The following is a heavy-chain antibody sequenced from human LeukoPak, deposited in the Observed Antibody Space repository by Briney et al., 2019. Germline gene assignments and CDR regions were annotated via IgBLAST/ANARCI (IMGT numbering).Heavy chain of an antibody. CDR3: ARGRYSTQYFDY. D-gene: IGHD2-21*01. Sequence: SETLSLTCAVYGGSFSGYYWSWIRQPPGKGLEWIGEINHSGSTNCNPSLKSRVTISVDTSKNQFSLKLSSVTAADTAVYYCARGRYSTQYFDYWGQGTLVTVSS. CDR1: GGSFSGYY. V-gene: IGHV4-34*01. CDR2: INHSGST. J-gene: IGHJ4*02.